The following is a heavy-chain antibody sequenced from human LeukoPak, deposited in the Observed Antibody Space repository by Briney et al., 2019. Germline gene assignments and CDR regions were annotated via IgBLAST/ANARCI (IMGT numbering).Heavy chain of an antibody. CDR2: ISATSSDV. V-gene: IGHV3-21*04. D-gene: IGHD5-12*01. CDR3: AKGLFSAYDKYLDS. CDR1: GFAFDSFT. Sequence: PGGSLRLSCAGSGFAFDSFTMTWVRQAPGKGLEWVSLISATSSDVNYAESVRGRFTISRDNVKNSLFLLMPSLTVQNTDIYYCAKGLFSAYDKYLDSWGQGTLVTVS. J-gene: IGHJ4*02.